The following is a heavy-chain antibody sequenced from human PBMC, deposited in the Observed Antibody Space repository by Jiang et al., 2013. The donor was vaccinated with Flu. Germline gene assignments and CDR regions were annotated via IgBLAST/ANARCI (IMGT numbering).Heavy chain of an antibody. V-gene: IGHV5-51*01. CDR2: IYPGDSET. CDR3: TRQTSSLYSSDY. D-gene: IGHD6-13*01. Sequence: EWMGTIYPGDSETRYSPSFQGQVTISADKSISTAYLQWSSLKASDTAMYYCTRQTSSLYSSDYWGQGTLVTVSS. J-gene: IGHJ4*02.